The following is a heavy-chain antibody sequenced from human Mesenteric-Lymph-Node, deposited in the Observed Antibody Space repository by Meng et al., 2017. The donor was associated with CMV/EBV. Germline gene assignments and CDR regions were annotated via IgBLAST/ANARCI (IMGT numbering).Heavy chain of an antibody. V-gene: IGHV1-69*05. CDR1: GGTFSSYA. J-gene: IGHJ4*02. CDR3: ARVYCTTGRCYWTTAN. CDR2: IIPIFGTA. Sequence: SVKVSCKASGGTFSSYAISWVRQAPGQGLEWMGGIIPIFGTANYAQKFQGRVTITTDESTSTAYMELSSLRSEDTAVYYCARVYCTTGRCYWTTANWGQGTLVTVSS. D-gene: IGHD2-8*01.